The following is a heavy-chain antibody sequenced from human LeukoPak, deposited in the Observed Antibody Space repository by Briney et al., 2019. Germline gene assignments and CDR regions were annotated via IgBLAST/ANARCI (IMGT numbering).Heavy chain of an antibody. D-gene: IGHD2-21*01. V-gene: IGHV1-46*01. CDR2: INPISGST. J-gene: IGHJ6*02. CDR1: GYTFSSYY. CDR3: AGGGRGGDYYGMDV. Sequence: ASVKVSCKASGYTFSSYYIHWVRQAPGQGLEWRGIINPISGSTSSAQRFQGRVTLTRDTSTSTVHMELSSLRSEDTAGYYCAGGGRGGDYYGMDVWGQGTTVTVSS.